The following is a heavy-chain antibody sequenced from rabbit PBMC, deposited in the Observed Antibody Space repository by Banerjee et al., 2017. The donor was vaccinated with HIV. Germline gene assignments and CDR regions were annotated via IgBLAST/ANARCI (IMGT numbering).Heavy chain of an antibody. Sequence: QEQLEESGGDLVKPEGSLTLTCTASGFSFSGKYYMCWVRQAPGKGLEWIAFISGADSSDTSYANWTKGRFTISKTSSTTVTLQMTSLAAADTATYFCARDLAGVIGWNFGLWGPGTLVTVS. CDR3: ARDLAGVIGWNFGL. D-gene: IGHD4-1*01. CDR2: ISGADSSDT. V-gene: IGHV1S45*01. CDR1: GFSFSGKYY. J-gene: IGHJ4*01.